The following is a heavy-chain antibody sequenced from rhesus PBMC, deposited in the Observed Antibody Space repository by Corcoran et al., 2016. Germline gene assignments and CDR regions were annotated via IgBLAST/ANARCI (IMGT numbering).Heavy chain of an antibody. CDR1: GYSISSGYG. CDR2: IGGSSGTT. J-gene: IGHJ4*01. CDR3: ASDRYSGYSFLFDY. D-gene: IGHD5-24*01. Sequence: QVQLQESGPGLVKPSETLSLTCAVSGYSISSGYGWSWIRQPPGKGLEWMGYIGGSSGTTNYNPTLNSRVTMSKDTSKNQFSLKLSSVTAADTAVYYCASDRYSGYSFLFDYWGQGVLVTVSS. V-gene: IGHV4-127*01.